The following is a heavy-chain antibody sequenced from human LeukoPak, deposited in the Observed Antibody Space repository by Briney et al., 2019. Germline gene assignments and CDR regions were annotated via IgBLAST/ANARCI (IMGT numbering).Heavy chain of an antibody. CDR2: IYYSGST. Sequence: PSETLSLTCTVSGGSVSSYYWSWIRQPPGKGLEWIGYIYYSGSTNYNPSLKSRVTISVDTSKNQFSLKLSSVTAADTAVYYCARHLTGFSEYYFDYWGQGTLVTVSS. D-gene: IGHD3-9*01. CDR1: GGSVSSYY. V-gene: IGHV4-59*08. CDR3: ARHLTGFSEYYFDY. J-gene: IGHJ4*02.